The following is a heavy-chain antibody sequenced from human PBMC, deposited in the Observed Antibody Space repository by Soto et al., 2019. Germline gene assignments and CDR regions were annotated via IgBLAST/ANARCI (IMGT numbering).Heavy chain of an antibody. J-gene: IGHJ4*02. V-gene: IGHV3-23*01. CDR1: GFIINNYA. CDR3: EKRRDASNSKYSDFDS. CDR2: VSNSGRT. D-gene: IGHD3-22*01. Sequence: PGGSLRLSCAASGFIINNYAMYWVRQAPGKGLQCVSAVSNSGRTYYADSVKGRFSVSRDTSNSMLHLQMNGLRAEDTAVYYCEKRRDASNSKYSDFDSWGQGTLVTVSS.